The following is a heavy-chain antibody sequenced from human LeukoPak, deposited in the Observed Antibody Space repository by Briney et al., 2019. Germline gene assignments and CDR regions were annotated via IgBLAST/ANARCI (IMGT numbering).Heavy chain of an antibody. CDR3: AKTMGMRVAASYGMDV. J-gene: IGHJ6*02. V-gene: IGHV3-23*01. CDR1: GFTFSSYA. D-gene: IGHD2-15*01. Sequence: PGGSLRLSCAASGFTFSSYAMSWVRLAPGKGLEWVSAISGSGGSTYYADSVKGRFTISRDNSKNTLYLQMNSLRAEDTAVYYCAKTMGMRVAASYGMDVWGQGTTVTVSS. CDR2: ISGSGGST.